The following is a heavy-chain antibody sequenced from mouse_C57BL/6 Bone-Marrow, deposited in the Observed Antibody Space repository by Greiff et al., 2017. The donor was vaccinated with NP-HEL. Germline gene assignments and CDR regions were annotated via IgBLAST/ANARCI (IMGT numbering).Heavy chain of an antibody. V-gene: IGHV1-22*01. Sequence: EVKLQESGPELVKPGASVKMSCKASGYTFTDYNMHWVKQSHGKSLEWIGYINPNNGGTSYNQKFKGKATLTVNKSSSTAYMELRSLTSEDSAVYYCARWGGWLLRNFDYWGQGTTLTVSS. D-gene: IGHD2-3*01. CDR3: ARWGGWLLRNFDY. J-gene: IGHJ2*01. CDR1: GYTFTDYN. CDR2: INPNNGGT.